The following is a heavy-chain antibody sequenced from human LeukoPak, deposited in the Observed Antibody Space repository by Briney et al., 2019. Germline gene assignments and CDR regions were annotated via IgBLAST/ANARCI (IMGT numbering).Heavy chain of an antibody. V-gene: IGHV3-30*02. CDR1: GFSFSSYG. Sequence: GGSLRLSCAGSGFSFSSYGMHWVRQAPGKGLEWMAFIRSDGSNKYYADSVKGRFTISRDNAKNSLYLQMNSLRAEDTAVYYCARDLRGEWEPTPFDYWGQGTLVTVSS. CDR3: ARDLRGEWEPTPFDY. D-gene: IGHD1-26*01. J-gene: IGHJ4*02. CDR2: IRSDGSNK.